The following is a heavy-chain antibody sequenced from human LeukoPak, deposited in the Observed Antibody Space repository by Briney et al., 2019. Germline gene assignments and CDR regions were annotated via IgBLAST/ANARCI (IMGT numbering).Heavy chain of an antibody. CDR3: ARGHNYGSGTGRTMGAFDI. CDR2: ISSSGSTI. CDR1: GFTFSDYY. J-gene: IGHJ3*02. Sequence: SGGSLRLSCAASGFTFSDYYMSWIRQAPGKGLEWVSYISSSGSTIYYADSVKGRFTISRDNAKNSLYLQMNSLRAEDTAVYYCARGHNYGSGTGRTMGAFDIWGQGTMVTVSS. V-gene: IGHV3-11*01. D-gene: IGHD3-10*01.